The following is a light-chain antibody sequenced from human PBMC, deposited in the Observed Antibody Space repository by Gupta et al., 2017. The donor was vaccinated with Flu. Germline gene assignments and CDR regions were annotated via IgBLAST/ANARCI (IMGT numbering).Light chain of an antibody. CDR3: QQRSNWPLT. CDR2: DAS. V-gene: IGKV3-11*01. Sequence: DIVLTQSPSTLSLSPGESATLSCTASQSVSTYLAWYQQKPGQAPRLFIYDASNRATGIPARFSGSGSGTEFTLTISSLEPEEFAVYFCQQRSNWPLTFGGGTKVEIK. CDR1: QSVSTY. J-gene: IGKJ4*01.